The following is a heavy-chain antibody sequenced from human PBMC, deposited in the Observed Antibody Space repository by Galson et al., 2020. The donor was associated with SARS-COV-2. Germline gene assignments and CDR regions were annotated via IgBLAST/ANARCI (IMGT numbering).Heavy chain of an antibody. V-gene: IGHV3-30*18. CDR1: GFDFNNFG. CDR3: AKDTQIFLFGESLHRWFDP. CDR2: ISYEGSQK. D-gene: IGHD3-10*02. Sequence: GESLKISCAASGFDFNNFGMHWVRQAPGKGLEWVAVISYEGSQKLYSDSVKGRFTISKENYKNTVYLQMNSLRPEDTAVYYCAKDTQIFLFGESLHRWFDPWGKGTLVTVSS. J-gene: IGHJ5*02.